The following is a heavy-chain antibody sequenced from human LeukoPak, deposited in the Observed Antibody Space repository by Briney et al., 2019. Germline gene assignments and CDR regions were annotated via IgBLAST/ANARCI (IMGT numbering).Heavy chain of an antibody. CDR2: IYPGDSDT. CDR3: ARRGYCSGGSCYSAPFDY. Sequence: GESLKISCQGSGYSFTTYRIGWVRQMPGKGLELMGIIYPGDSDTRYGPSFLGQVTISADKSLSTAYLQWSSLKASDTAVYYCARRGYCSGGSCYSAPFDYWGQGILVTVSS. D-gene: IGHD2-15*01. CDR1: GYSFTTYR. V-gene: IGHV5-51*01. J-gene: IGHJ4*02.